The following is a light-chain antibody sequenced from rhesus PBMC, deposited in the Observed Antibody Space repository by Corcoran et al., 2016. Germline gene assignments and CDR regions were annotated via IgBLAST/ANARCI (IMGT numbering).Light chain of an antibody. CDR1: QGISSY. V-gene: IGKV1-25*01. Sequence: DIQMTQSPSSLSASVGDTVTITCRASQGISSYLAWYQQKPGKAPKLLIYKASTLQSGVPSRFSGSGSGTDVTLSISSLQPKEFETYYCQQHNSYPFTFGPGTKLDIK. CDR2: KAS. CDR3: QQHNSYPFT. J-gene: IGKJ3*01.